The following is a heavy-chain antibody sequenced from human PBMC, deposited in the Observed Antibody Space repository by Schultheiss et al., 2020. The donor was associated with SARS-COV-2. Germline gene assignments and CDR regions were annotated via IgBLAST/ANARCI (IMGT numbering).Heavy chain of an antibody. D-gene: IGHD3-10*01. CDR2: IWYDGSNK. CDR1: GFTVSSNY. Sequence: GGSLRLSCAASGFTVSSNYMSWVRQAPGKGLEWVAVIWYDGSNKYYADSVKGRFTISRDNSKNTLYLQMNSLRAEDTAVYYCARWGLYYYGSGSYSKYYYGMDVWGQGTTVTVSS. V-gene: IGHV3-33*08. J-gene: IGHJ6*02. CDR3: ARWGLYYYGSGSYSKYYYGMDV.